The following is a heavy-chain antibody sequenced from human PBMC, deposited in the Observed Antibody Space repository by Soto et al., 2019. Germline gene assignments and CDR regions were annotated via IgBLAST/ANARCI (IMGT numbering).Heavy chain of an antibody. V-gene: IGHV4-39*01. J-gene: IGHJ4*02. CDR1: GGSISSRNYY. CDR2: IYYSGDT. Sequence: SETLSLTFTVSGGSISSRNYYWAWVRQPPGKGLEWIGNIYYSGDTYYHWSFRSRLTVSVDTSTNQFSLKLTSLTAADTATYYCASLQGTGNFDFWGPGSLVTVSS. D-gene: IGHD2-8*02. CDR3: ASLQGTGNFDF.